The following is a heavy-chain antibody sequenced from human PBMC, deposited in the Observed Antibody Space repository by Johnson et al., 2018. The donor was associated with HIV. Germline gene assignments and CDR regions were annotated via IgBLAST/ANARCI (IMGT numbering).Heavy chain of an antibody. J-gene: IGHJ3*02. V-gene: IGHV3-11*04. CDR3: ARDKGRGAFDI. CDR2: IRSSGDTI. Sequence: QVQLVESGGGLVPPGGSLRLSCAASGLPFSDYYVSCIRQAPGQGLEWVSYIRSSGDTIYYADPVKGRVPIARDNAKKSLYRQMNSLRAEDTAVYNCARDKGRGAFDIWGQGTMVTVTS. CDR1: GLPFSDYY. D-gene: IGHD3-10*01.